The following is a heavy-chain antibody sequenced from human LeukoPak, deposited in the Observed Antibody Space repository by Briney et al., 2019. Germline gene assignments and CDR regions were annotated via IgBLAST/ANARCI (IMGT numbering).Heavy chain of an antibody. J-gene: IGHJ6*03. CDR3: ASGYGSGSFYYYYYMDV. CDR1: GFTFSTYS. D-gene: IGHD3-10*01. V-gene: IGHV3-21*06. Sequence: GGSLGLSCTASGFTFSTYSMNWVRQAPGKGLEWVSSISSSSSYIYYADSVKGRFTISRDNAKNSLYLQMNSLRAEDTAVYYCASGYGSGSFYYYYYMDVWGKGTTVTISS. CDR2: ISSSSSYI.